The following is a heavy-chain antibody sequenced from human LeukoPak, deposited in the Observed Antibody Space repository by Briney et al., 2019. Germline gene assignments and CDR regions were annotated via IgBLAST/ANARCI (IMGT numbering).Heavy chain of an antibody. CDR1: GYTFTSCG. CDR3: ARVPYYDILTGYYYGRNNWFDP. Sequence: ASVTVSFKASGYTFTSCGISWVGQARGQGGEGMGWMSAYNGKTNNAQKLPGTVTMSTHTSTSTAYMKLRSLRSDDTAVYYCARVPYYDILTGYYYGRNNWFDPWGQGTLVTVSS. D-gene: IGHD3-9*01. V-gene: IGHV1-18*01. J-gene: IGHJ5*02. CDR2: MSAYNGKT.